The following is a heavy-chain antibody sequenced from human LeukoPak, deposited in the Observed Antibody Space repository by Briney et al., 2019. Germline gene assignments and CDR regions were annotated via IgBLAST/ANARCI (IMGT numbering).Heavy chain of an antibody. CDR1: GGSISGYY. CDR3: ARSRLYYGSGSFPSAFDI. CDR2: INHSGST. J-gene: IGHJ3*02. D-gene: IGHD3-10*01. Sequence: SETLSLTCTVSGGSISGYYWSWIRQPPGKGLEWIGEINHSGSTNYNPSLKSRVTISVDTSKNQFSLKLSSVTAADTAVYYCARSRLYYGSGSFPSAFDIWGQGTMVTVSS. V-gene: IGHV4-34*01.